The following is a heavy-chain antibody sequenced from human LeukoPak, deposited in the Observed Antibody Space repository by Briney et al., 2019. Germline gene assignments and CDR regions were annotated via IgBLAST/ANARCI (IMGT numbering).Heavy chain of an antibody. D-gene: IGHD5/OR15-5a*01. CDR1: GGSFSGYY. V-gene: IGHV4-59*10. Sequence: PSETLSLTCAVYGGSFSGYYWNWIRQPAGKGLEWIGRLHSSGSTNYSPSLKSRVTLSLDTSKNQFSLNLSSVTAADTAVYYCARKSLRQNYFDYWGQGILVTVSS. CDR3: ARKSLRQNYFDY. J-gene: IGHJ4*02. CDR2: LHSSGST.